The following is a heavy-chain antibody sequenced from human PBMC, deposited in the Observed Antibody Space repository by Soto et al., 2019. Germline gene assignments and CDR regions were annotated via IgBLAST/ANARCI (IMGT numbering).Heavy chain of an antibody. J-gene: IGHJ5*02. V-gene: IGHV3-33*01. CDR1: GFTFSSYG. CDR3: ASSSSGWYLGWFDP. Sequence: ESGGGVVQPGRSLRLSCAASGFTFSSYGMHWVRQAPGKGLEWVAVIWYDGSNKYYADSVKGRFTISRDNSKNTLYLQMNSLRAEDTAVYYCASSSSGWYLGWFDPWGQGTLVTVSS. CDR2: IWYDGSNK. D-gene: IGHD6-19*01.